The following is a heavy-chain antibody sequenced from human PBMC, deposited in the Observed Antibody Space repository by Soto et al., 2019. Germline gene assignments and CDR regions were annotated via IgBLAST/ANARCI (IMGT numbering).Heavy chain of an antibody. V-gene: IGHV3-33*01. D-gene: IGHD3-22*01. CDR2: IWYDGSNK. CDR1: GFTFTTYG. Sequence: QVELVEWGGGVVQPGRSLRISCAAYGFTFTTYGMHWVRQAPGKGLEWVAHIWYDGSNKYYADSVKGRFTISRDNSKGTVFLQMNSLRAEDTAVYYCARDGSMILTEWGQGTLVTVSS. CDR3: ARDGSMILTE. J-gene: IGHJ4*02.